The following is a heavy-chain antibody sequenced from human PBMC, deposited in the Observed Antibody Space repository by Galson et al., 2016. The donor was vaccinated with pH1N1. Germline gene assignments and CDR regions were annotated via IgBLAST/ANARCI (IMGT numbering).Heavy chain of an antibody. CDR3: AKAPYGDYVKWFDP. CDR1: GGSISSGSYY. CDR2: IYTGGST. D-gene: IGHD4-17*01. Sequence: TLSLTCTVSGGSISSGSYYWSWIRQPAGKGLEWIGYIYTGGSTNYNPSLKSRVTISVDTSKNQFSLNLSSVTAADTAVYYCAKAPYGDYVKWFDPWGQGTLVTVSS. J-gene: IGHJ5*02. V-gene: IGHV4-61*09.